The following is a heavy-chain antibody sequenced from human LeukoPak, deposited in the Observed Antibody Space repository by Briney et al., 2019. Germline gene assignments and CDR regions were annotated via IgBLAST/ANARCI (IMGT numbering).Heavy chain of an antibody. J-gene: IGHJ4*02. Sequence: SETLSLTCTVSGGSISGYYWSWSRQPPGKGVEWIGNLYYMRGAWYKSSLKSRVTTSVDTSRNEFSLKLSSVTAADTAVYYCARSGPSDYVWGSYRPYYDWGQGTLVTVSS. CDR2: LYYMRGA. D-gene: IGHD3-16*02. V-gene: IGHV4-59*08. CDR3: ARSGPSDYVWGSYRPYYD. CDR1: GGSISGYY.